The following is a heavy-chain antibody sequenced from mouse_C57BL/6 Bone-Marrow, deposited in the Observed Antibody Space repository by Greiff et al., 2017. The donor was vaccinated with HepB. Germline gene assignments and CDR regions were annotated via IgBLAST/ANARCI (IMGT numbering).Heavy chain of an antibody. CDR3: ARSVYYYGSSYWFAY. Sequence: LVESGAELARPGASVKLSCKASGYTFTSYGISWVKQRTGQGLEWIGEIYPRSGNTHYNEKFKGKATLTADKSSSTAYMELRSLTSEDSAVYFCARSVYYYGSSYWFAYWGQGTLVTVSA. J-gene: IGHJ3*01. V-gene: IGHV1-81*01. CDR2: IYPRSGNT. D-gene: IGHD1-1*01. CDR1: GYTFTSYG.